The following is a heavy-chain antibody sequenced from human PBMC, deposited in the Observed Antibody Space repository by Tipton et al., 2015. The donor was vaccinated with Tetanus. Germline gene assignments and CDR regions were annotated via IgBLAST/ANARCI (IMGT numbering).Heavy chain of an antibody. Sequence: SLRLSCAASGFTFNTYPMNWARQAPGKGLEWVSVSYAGGNYAYYADSVKGRFTTSRDDSKSTLYLHMTSLRAEDTAVYYCTRDDGNWKQGVFDYWGQGTLVTVSS. CDR1: GFTFNTYP. CDR3: TRDDGNWKQGVFDY. V-gene: IGHV3-23*03. D-gene: IGHD1-1*01. J-gene: IGHJ4*02. CDR2: SYAGGNYA.